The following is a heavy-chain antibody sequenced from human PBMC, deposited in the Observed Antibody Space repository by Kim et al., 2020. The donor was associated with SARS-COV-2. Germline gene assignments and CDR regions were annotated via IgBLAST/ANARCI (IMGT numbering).Heavy chain of an antibody. J-gene: IGHJ3*01. Sequence: GGSLRLSCAASGFTFSNSAMTWVRQAPGKGLQWVSSIGGSGSDTYSADSVKGRFTISRDNYKNTLFLQMNSLRAEDTAIYYCAKDLQGIWADDLDVWGQGTMVTVSS. CDR1: GFTFSNSA. CDR3: AKDLQGIWADDLDV. CDR2: IGGSGSDT. D-gene: IGHD2-21*01. V-gene: IGHV3-23*01.